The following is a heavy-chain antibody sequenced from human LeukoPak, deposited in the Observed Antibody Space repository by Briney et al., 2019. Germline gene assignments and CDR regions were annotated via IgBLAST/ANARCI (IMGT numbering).Heavy chain of an antibody. CDR2: IYYSGST. CDR3: ARGDSSSWSFKI. CDR1: GDFISSGDYY. Sequence: SQTLSLTCTVSGDFISSGDYYWSWIRQPPGEGLEWIGYIYYSGSTYYNPSLKSRVTISVDTSKIHFSLRLTSVTAADTAVYYCARGDSSSWSFKIWGQGTLVTVSS. V-gene: IGHV4-30-4*01. D-gene: IGHD6-13*01. J-gene: IGHJ4*02.